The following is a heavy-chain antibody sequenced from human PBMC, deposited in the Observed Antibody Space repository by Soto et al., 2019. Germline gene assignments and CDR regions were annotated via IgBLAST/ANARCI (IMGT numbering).Heavy chain of an antibody. CDR1: GYTFTSYG. J-gene: IGHJ6*03. D-gene: IGHD4-17*01. CDR3: ARDASYGDYYYYYLDV. Sequence: GASVKVSCKASGYTFTSYGISWVRQAHGQGLEWMGWISAYNGNTNYAQKLQGRVTMTTDTSTSTAYMELRSLRSDDTAVYYCARDASYGDYYYYYLDVWGNGTTVPVSS. CDR2: ISAYNGNT. V-gene: IGHV1-18*01.